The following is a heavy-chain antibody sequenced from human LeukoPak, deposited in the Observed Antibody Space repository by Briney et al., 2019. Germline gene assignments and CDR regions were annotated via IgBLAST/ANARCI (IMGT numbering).Heavy chain of an antibody. CDR3: AKPMGVLRFLEWLTPSDY. V-gene: IGHV3-23*01. CDR1: GFTFNDYA. CDR2: ISGSGGST. J-gene: IGHJ4*02. D-gene: IGHD3-3*01. Sequence: GGSLRLSCAASGFTFNDYAMHWVRQAPGKGLEWVSAISGSGGSTYYADSVKGRFTISRDNSKNTLYLQMNSLRAEDTAVYYCAKPMGVLRFLEWLTPSDYWGQGTLVTVSS.